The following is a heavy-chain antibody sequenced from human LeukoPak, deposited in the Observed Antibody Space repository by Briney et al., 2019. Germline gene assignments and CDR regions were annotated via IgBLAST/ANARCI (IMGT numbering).Heavy chain of an antibody. CDR3: ARDLLDY. Sequence: GGSLRLSCTASGFTFSFYNMNWVRQAPGKGLEWVSYISRDSITTYYADSVKGRFTISRDNAKNSLYLQMNSLRDEDTAVYFCARDLLDYWGQGTLVTVSS. CDR1: GFTFSFYN. V-gene: IGHV3-48*02. J-gene: IGHJ4*02. CDR2: ISRDSITT.